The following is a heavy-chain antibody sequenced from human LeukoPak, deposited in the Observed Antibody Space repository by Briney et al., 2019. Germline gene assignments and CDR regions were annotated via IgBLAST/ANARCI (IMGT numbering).Heavy chain of an antibody. CDR3: AREPAYSSAVDY. CDR1: GFTFSSYA. CDR2: ISYDGSNK. J-gene: IGHJ4*02. D-gene: IGHD6-25*01. V-gene: IGHV3-30*04. Sequence: GGSLRLSCAASGFTFSSYAMHWVRQAPGKGLEWVAVISYDGSNKYYADSVKGRFTISRDNSKNTLYLQMNSLRAEDTAVYYCAREPAYSSAVDYWGQGTLVTVSS.